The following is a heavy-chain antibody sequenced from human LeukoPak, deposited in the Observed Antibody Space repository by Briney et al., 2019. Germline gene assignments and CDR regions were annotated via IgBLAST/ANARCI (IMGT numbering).Heavy chain of an antibody. D-gene: IGHD1-1*01. V-gene: IGHV4-59*01. Sequence: SETLSLTCTVSGGSTSSYYWSWIRQPPGKGLEWIGYIYYSGSTNYNPSLKSRVTISVDTSKNQFSLKLSSVTAADTAVYYCARGGGERFDYWGQGTLVTVSS. CDR1: GGSTSSYY. CDR3: ARGGGERFDY. J-gene: IGHJ4*02. CDR2: IYYSGST.